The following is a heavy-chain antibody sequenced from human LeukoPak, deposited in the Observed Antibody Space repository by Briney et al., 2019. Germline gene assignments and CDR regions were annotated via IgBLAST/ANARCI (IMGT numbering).Heavy chain of an antibody. J-gene: IGHJ4*02. D-gene: IGHD5-24*01. CDR1: GFTFNNYA. CDR2: ISYDGSNE. Sequence: GGSLRLSCAASGFTFNNYAIHWVRQAPGKGLEWVAVISYDGSNEYYADSVKGRFTISRDNSKNTAYLQMNSLRAEDTAAYYCARGRLTSRDGHRDYWGQGTLVTVSS. V-gene: IGHV3-30-3*01. CDR3: ARGRLTSRDGHRDY.